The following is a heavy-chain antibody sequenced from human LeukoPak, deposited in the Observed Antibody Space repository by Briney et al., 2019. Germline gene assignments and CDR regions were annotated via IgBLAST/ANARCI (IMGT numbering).Heavy chain of an antibody. CDR3: TETTTGYSSGQYPGWPADH. CDR1: GFTFNNYA. D-gene: IGHD3-22*01. V-gene: IGHV3-23*01. J-gene: IGHJ4*02. CDR2: IFGSGGSA. Sequence: GGSLRLSCTASGFTFNNYAMYWVRQAPRKGLEWVAGIFGSGGSAHYADSVKGRFPISRDNSKNTVYLQMDSLRGEDTAVYYCTETTTGYSSGQYPGWPADHWGQGALVTVSS.